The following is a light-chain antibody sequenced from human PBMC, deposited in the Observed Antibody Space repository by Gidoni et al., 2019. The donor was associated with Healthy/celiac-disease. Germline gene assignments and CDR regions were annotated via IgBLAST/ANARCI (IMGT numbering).Light chain of an antibody. CDR2: GAS. CDR3: QQYGSSQYT. Sequence: EIVLTQSPGTLSLSPGERATLACRASQSVSSSYLAGYQQKPGQAPRLLIYGASSRATGIPDRFRCSGSGTDVTLTISRLEPEDFAVYYCQQYGSSQYTFGQGTKLEIK. J-gene: IGKJ2*01. V-gene: IGKV3-20*01. CDR1: QSVSSSY.